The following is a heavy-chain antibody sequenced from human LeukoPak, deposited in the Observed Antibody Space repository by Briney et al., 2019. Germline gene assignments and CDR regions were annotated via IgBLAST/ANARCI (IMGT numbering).Heavy chain of an antibody. J-gene: IGHJ4*02. V-gene: IGHV1-69*13. CDR1: GGTFSSYA. CDR2: IIPIFGTA. D-gene: IGHD6-6*01. Sequence: ASVKVSCKASGGTFSSYAISWVRQAPGQGLEWMGGIIPIFGTANYAQKFQGRVTITADESTSTAYMELSSLRSEDTAVYYCATPIHSSSSIGDGYWGQGTLVTVSS. CDR3: ATPIHSSSSIGDGY.